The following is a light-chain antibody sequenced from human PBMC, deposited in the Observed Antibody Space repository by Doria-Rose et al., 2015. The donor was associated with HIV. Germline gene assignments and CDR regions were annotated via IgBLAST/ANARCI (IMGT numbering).Light chain of an antibody. CDR2: GAS. CDR1: EDHRCI. CDR3: QQYNNCPPCT. V-gene: IGKV3-15*01. Sequence: EWAIRACRGDEDHRCIAPGYKQKPGQAPRLLIYGASTRATGIPARFCGSGSETEFTLTISSLQSEDFAVYYCQQYNNCPPCTFGRGTKVEIK. J-gene: IGKJ4*01.